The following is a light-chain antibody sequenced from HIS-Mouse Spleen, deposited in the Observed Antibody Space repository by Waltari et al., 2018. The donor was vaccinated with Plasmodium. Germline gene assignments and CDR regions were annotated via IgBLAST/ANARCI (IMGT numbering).Light chain of an antibody. J-gene: IGLJ2*01. CDR3: CSYAGSYTLV. V-gene: IGLV2-11*01. CDR1: SSDVGGYNY. CDR2: DVS. Sequence: QSALTQPRSVSGSPGQSVTISCTGTSSDVGGYNYVSWYQQHPGKAPKLMLYDVSKRPAGVPDRLSCAKSGNTASLTISGLQAEDEADYYCCSYAGSYTLVFGGGTKLTVL.